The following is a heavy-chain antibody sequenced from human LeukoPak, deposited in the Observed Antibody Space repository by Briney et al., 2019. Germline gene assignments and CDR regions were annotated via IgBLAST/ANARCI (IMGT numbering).Heavy chain of an antibody. J-gene: IGHJ4*02. CDR2: IFGSGGST. CDR1: GFTFSSYA. CDR3: AKTTTGYSSGRFPGWPVDY. V-gene: IGHV3-23*01. D-gene: IGHD6-19*01. Sequence: GGSLRPSCAASGFTFSSYAMYWVRQAPGKGLEWVSGIFGSGGSTHYADSVKGRFTVSRDNSKNTVYLQMNSLRAEDTAVYYCAKTTTGYSSGRFPGWPVDYWGQGTLVTVSS.